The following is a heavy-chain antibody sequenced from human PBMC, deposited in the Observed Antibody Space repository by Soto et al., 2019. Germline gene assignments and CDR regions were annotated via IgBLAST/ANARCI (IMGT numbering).Heavy chain of an antibody. D-gene: IGHD6-19*01. CDR3: ARLELAGDLSNNWFDP. Sequence: PSETLSLTCIVSGGSITTVHYYWGWIRQPPGKGLEWIGIVSYSGSTYYNPSLKSRATIYADTSNNQFSLRLISVTAADTAVYYCARLELAGDLSNNWFDPWGQGTLVTVSS. CDR2: VSYSGST. CDR1: GGSITTVHYY. J-gene: IGHJ5*02. V-gene: IGHV4-39*01.